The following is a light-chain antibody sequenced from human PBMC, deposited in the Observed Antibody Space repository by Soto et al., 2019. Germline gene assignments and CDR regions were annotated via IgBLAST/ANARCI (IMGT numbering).Light chain of an antibody. CDR3: QQYYATPT. CDR2: WAS. V-gene: IGKV4-1*01. J-gene: IGKJ1*01. Sequence: IVMTQSPDSLAVSLGETAAINCKSNQSLFFTSNKKNYLAWYRQKPGQPPKLIISWASSRESGVPDRLSGGGSGTDFTLTIKSLQAEDSAVYYCQQYYATPTFGQGTKVDIK. CDR1: QSLFFTSNKKNY.